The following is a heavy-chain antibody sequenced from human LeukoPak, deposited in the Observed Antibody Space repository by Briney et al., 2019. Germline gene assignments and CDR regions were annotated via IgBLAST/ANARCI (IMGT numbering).Heavy chain of an antibody. J-gene: IGHJ4*02. Sequence: PGGSLTLPCAASGFPFSGYAMSWLRQAPGKGLEWVSAISGSGGSPYYADSVKGRFTISRGNSQNTLHPEMNSRRAEGPAGYYFVKDGGDGTQNVDDWGQGTLIAVSS. CDR3: VKDGGDGTQNVDD. CDR2: ISGSGGSP. V-gene: IGHV3-23*01. D-gene: IGHD1-1*01. CDR1: GFPFSGYA.